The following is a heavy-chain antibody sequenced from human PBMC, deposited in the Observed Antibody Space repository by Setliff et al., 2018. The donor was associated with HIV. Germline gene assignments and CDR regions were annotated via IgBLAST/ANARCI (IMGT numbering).Heavy chain of an antibody. J-gene: IGHJ1*01. D-gene: IGHD3-9*01. CDR3: ARGGQNALRYFDWLPEGEYFHH. CDR2: INPNSGGT. CDR1: GYSFTGYY. V-gene: IGHV1-2*02. Sequence: ASVKVSCKASGYSFTGYYIHWMRQAPGQGPEWLGWINPNSGGTNYAQKFQGRVTMTRDTSISTASMALRSLRSDDTAFYYCARGGQNALRYFDWLPEGEYFHHWGQGTLVTVSS.